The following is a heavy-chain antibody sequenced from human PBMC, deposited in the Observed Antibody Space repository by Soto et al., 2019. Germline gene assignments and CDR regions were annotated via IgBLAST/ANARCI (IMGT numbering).Heavy chain of an antibody. D-gene: IGHD6-13*01. J-gene: IGHJ4*02. CDR2: ISYDGSNK. Sequence: GGSLRLSCAASGFTFSSYGMHWVRQAPGKGLEWVAVISYDGSNKYYADSVKGRFTISRDNSKNTLYLQMNSLRAEDTAVYYCAKVHSSSWRIDYWGQGTLVTVSS. CDR3: AKVHSSSWRIDY. V-gene: IGHV3-30*18. CDR1: GFTFSSYG.